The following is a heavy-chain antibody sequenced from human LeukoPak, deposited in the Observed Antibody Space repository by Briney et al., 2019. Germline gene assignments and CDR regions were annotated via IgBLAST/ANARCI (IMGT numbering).Heavy chain of an antibody. CDR1: GFTFSDYY. D-gene: IGHD6-19*01. Sequence: GGSLRLSCAASGFTFSDYYMSWIRQAPGKGLEWVPYISSSGSTIYYADSVKGRFTISRDNAKNSLYLQMNSLRAEDTAVYYCAGTVAAVEGYFDYWGQGTLVTVSS. CDR3: AGTVAAVEGYFDY. CDR2: ISSSGSTI. V-gene: IGHV3-11*01. J-gene: IGHJ4*02.